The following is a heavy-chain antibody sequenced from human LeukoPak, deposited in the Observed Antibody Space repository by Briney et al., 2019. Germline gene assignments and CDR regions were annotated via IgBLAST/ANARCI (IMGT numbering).Heavy chain of an antibody. Sequence: SETLSLTCAVYGGSFSGYYWSWIRHPPGKGLEWIGEINHSGSTYYNPSLKSRVTISVDTSKNQFSLKLSSVTAADTAVYYCAREGVYAKGYNWFDPWGQGTLVTVSS. CDR3: AREGVYAKGYNWFDP. CDR1: GGSFSGYY. V-gene: IGHV4-34*01. CDR2: INHSGST. J-gene: IGHJ5*02. D-gene: IGHD2-8*01.